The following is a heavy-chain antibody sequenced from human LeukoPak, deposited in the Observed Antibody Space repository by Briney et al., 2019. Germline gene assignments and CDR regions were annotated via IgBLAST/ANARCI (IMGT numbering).Heavy chain of an antibody. J-gene: IGHJ4*02. CDR1: GGSISSSRYY. CDR2: IYNGGNT. CDR3: ARRGGSGRSFDF. Sequence: SETLSLTCTVSGGSISSSRYYWGWIRQSPGKGLEWIGNIYNGGNTYYNPSLKSRVTISVDTSKNQFSLKLSSITAADTAVYYCARRGGSGRSFDFWGQGTLVTVSS. D-gene: IGHD3-10*01. V-gene: IGHV4-39*01.